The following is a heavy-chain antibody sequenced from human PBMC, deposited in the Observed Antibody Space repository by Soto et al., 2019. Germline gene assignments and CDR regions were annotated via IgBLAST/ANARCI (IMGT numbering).Heavy chain of an antibody. CDR2: IYDSGST. D-gene: IGHD6-13*01. V-gene: IGHV4-59*01. CDR3: ARGWSSSWPY. CDR1: TGSISGYF. Sequence: ETLSLTCIVSTGSISGYFWSWIRQPPGKGLEWIAFIYDSGSTNYNPSLKSRVSTSVDTSKNQFSLKLSSVTAADTAVYYCARGWSSSWPYWGQGTPVTVSS. J-gene: IGHJ4*02.